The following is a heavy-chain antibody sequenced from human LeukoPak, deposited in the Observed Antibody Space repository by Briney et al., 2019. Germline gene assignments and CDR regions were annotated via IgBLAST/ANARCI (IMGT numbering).Heavy chain of an antibody. CDR3: ARAGDDFWSRTRNWFDP. V-gene: IGHV4-61*02. Sequence: SQTLSLTCTVSGGSISSGSYYWSWIRQPAGKGLEWIGRIYTSGSTNYNPSLKSRVTISVDTSKNQFSLKLSSVTAADTAVYYCARAGDDFWSRTRNWFDPWGQGTLVTVSS. CDR1: GGSISSGSYY. CDR2: IYTSGST. D-gene: IGHD3-3*01. J-gene: IGHJ5*02.